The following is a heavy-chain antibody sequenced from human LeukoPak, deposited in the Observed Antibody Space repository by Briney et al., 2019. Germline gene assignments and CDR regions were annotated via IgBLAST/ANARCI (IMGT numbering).Heavy chain of an antibody. CDR2: IMQDGSEK. D-gene: IGHD3-10*01. V-gene: IGHV3-7*01. Sequence: GGSLRLSCAASGFTFSTYWMTWVRQAPGKGLEWVANIMQDGSEKNYVDSVKGRFTISRDNGKNSLYLQMNSLRAEDTAVYYCARDNYGSGSYYTYFDYWGQGTLVTVSS. J-gene: IGHJ4*02. CDR3: ARDNYGSGSYYTYFDY. CDR1: GFTFSTYW.